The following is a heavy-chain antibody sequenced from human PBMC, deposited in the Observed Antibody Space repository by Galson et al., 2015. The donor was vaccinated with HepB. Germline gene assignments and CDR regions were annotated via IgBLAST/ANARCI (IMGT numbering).Heavy chain of an antibody. CDR1: GGTFSSYA. J-gene: IGHJ5*02. V-gene: IGHV1-69*13. CDR3: ARSRQWELPGHWFDP. D-gene: IGHD1-26*01. CDR2: IIPIFGTA. Sequence: SVKVSCKASGGTFSSYAISWVRQAPGQGLEWMGGIIPIFGTANYAQKFQGRVTITADESTSTAYMELSSLRSEDTAVYYCARSRQWELPGHWFDPWGQGTLVTVSS.